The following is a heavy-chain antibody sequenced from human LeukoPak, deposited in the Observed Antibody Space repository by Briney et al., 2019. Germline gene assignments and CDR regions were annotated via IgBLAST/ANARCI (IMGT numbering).Heavy chain of an antibody. CDR3: ARDGGYRGYDADC. Sequence: VRQAPGKGLEWVSYISDSGAMYYADSVRGRFTISRENAQNSLFLQMNSLRAEDTAVYYCARDGGYRGYDADCWGQGTLVTVSS. V-gene: IGHV3-69-1*01. J-gene: IGHJ4*02. D-gene: IGHD5-12*01. CDR2: ISDSGAM.